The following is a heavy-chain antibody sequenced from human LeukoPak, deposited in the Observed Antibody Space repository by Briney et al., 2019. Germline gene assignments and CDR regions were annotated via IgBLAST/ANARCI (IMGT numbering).Heavy chain of an antibody. J-gene: IGHJ6*03. CDR2: IYPGDSDT. CDR3: ARRSSYYYYMDV. V-gene: IGHV5-51*01. D-gene: IGHD5/OR15-5a*01. Sequence: GESLKISCKGSGFSFTNSWIAWVRQMPGKGLEWMGIIYPGDSDTRYSPSFQGQVTISADKSINTAYLQWSGLKASDTAMYYCARRSSYYYYMDVWGKGTTVTVSS. CDR1: GFSFTNSW.